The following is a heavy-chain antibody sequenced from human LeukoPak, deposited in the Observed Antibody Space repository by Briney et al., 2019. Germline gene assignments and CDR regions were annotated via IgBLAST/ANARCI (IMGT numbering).Heavy chain of an antibody. CDR2: IYATGST. J-gene: IGHJ5*02. CDR1: GGSISSYY. D-gene: IGHD3-10*01. V-gene: IGHV4-4*09. Sequence: PSETLSLTCTVSGGSISSYYWSWIRQPPGKGLEWIGYIYATGSTNSNPSLKSRVTISADTSKNQFSLNLRSVTAADTAVYYCARHGSVRSPLGPWGQGTLVTVSS. CDR3: ARHGSVRSPLGP.